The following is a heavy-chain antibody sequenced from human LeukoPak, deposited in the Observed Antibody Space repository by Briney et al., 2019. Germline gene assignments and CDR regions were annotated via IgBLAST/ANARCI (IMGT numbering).Heavy chain of an antibody. CDR1: GYSFTSYN. CDR3: ARAMRSGPMDNFDWLWIRPDPCMDV. J-gene: IGHJ6*03. V-gene: IGHV1-46*01. CDR2: IKPSGGNT. Sequence: ASVKVSCKTSGYSFTSYNLHWVRQAPGQRLEWMGIIKPSGGNTNYAQKFQGRVTMTRDTSTSTAYMELSSLRSEDTAVYYCARAMRSGPMDNFDWLWIRPDPCMDVWGKGTTVTISS. D-gene: IGHD3-9*01.